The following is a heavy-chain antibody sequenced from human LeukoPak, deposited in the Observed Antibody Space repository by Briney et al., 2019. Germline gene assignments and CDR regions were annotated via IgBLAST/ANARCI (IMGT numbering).Heavy chain of an antibody. CDR3: ANLPLVREVILAVVY. CDR2: TRYDGSDK. V-gene: IGHV3-30*02. CDR1: GFTFSSYG. D-gene: IGHD3-10*01. J-gene: IGHJ4*02. Sequence: PGGSLRLSCAASGFTFSSYGMHWVRQAPGKGLEWVTFTRYDGSDKYYADSVKGRFTISRDNSKNTLYLQMNSLRVEDTAVYYCANLPLVREVILAVVYWGQGTLVTVSS.